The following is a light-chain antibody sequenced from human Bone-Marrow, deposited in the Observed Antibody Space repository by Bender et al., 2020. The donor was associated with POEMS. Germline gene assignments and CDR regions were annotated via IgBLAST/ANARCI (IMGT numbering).Light chain of an antibody. J-gene: IGLJ3*02. Sequence: QSALTQPPSASGSPGQSVTISCTGTSSDVGGYNYVSWYQHHPGKVPKLIISEVSERPSGIPDRFSGSKSGTSATLGITGLQTGDEADYYCGTWGSSLSAGARVFGGGTKLTVL. CDR2: EVS. CDR3: GTWGSSLSAGARV. V-gene: IGLV2-8*01. CDR1: SSDVGGYNY.